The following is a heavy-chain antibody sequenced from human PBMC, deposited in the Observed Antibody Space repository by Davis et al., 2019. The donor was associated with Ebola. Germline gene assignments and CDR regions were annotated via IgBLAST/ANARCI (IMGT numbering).Heavy chain of an antibody. CDR1: GFTFSDYY. D-gene: IGHD3-10*01. CDR3: AKDREGSGSYYWYYFDY. J-gene: IGHJ4*02. V-gene: IGHV3-11*01. Sequence: GESLKISCAASGFTFSDYYMSWIRQAPGKGLEWVSYISSSGSTIYYADSVKGRFTISRDNSKNTLYLQMNSLRAEDTAVYYCAKDREGSGSYYWYYFDYWGQGTLVTVSS. CDR2: ISSSGSTI.